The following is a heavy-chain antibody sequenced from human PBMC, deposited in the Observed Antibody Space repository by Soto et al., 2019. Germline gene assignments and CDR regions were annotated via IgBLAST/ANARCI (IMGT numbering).Heavy chain of an antibody. CDR2: IKEDGSEK. J-gene: IGHJ4*02. Sequence: ESGGGLVQPGGSLRLSCAASGFTFSNYWMTWVRQAPGKGLEWVANIKEDGSEKHYVDSVKGRFTISRDNAKNSLYLQMNSLRVEDTAVYFCSRDVVVGAKALNYWGQGALVTVSS. CDR3: SRDVVVGAKALNY. CDR1: GFTFSNYW. V-gene: IGHV3-7*01. D-gene: IGHD2-15*01.